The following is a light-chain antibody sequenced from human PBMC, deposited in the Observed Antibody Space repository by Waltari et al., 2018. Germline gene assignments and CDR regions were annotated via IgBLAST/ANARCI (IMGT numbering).Light chain of an antibody. CDR3: SSYTTSGTWV. CDR1: SSDVRAYIH. Sequence: QSALTHPAPVSGSPGQSIPISCPATSSDVRAYIHVSWYQQRPGKAPKLIIHNVSNRPSGVSNRFSGSKSANTASLTISGLQAEDEADYYCSSYTTSGTWVFGGGTKVTVL. CDR2: NVS. J-gene: IGLJ3*02. V-gene: IGLV2-14*03.